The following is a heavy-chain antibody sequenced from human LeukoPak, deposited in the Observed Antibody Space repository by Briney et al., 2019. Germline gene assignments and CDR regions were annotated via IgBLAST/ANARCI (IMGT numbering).Heavy chain of an antibody. CDR3: ARDNQWLVRYYFDY. CDR2: IWYDGSNK. V-gene: IGHV3-30*19. Sequence: PGRSLRLSCAASGFTFSSYGMHWVRQAPGKGLEWVAVIWYDGSNKYYADSVKGRFTISRDNSKNTLYLQMNSLRAEDTAVYYCARDNQWLVRYYFDYWGQGTLVTVSS. J-gene: IGHJ4*02. D-gene: IGHD6-19*01. CDR1: GFTFSSYG.